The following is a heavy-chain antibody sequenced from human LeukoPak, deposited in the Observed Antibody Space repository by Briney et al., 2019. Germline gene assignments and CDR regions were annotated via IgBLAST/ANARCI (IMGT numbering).Heavy chain of an antibody. J-gene: IGHJ6*03. CDR3: ARHSSSWYGYYYYSYTAG. V-gene: IGHV4-59*01. D-gene: IGHD6-13*01. CDR2: IYYSVRP. CDR1: GGSLSSYY. Sequence: PPETLSPTCTVSGGSLSSYYCSWIRHPPEEGLGWGGYIYYSVRPNYNPSPTSRVTISRDTPTNQCSLRLSSVTAADTPLYYCARHSSSWYGYYYYSYTAGWGKGTTVTAPS.